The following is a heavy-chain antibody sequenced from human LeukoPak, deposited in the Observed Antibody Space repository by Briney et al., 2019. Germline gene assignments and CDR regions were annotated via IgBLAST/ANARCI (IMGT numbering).Heavy chain of an antibody. CDR1: GFTFSSYA. CDR2: ISGSGGST. J-gene: IGHJ4*02. D-gene: IGHD2-2*01. V-gene: IGHV3-23*01. CDR3: AKDPRYCSSTSCVDY. Sequence: PGGSLRLSCAASGFTFSSYAMSWVRQAPGTGLEWVSAISGSGGSTYYADSVKGRFTISRDNSKNTLYLQMNSLRAEDTAVYYCAKDPRYCSSTSCVDYWGQGTLVTVSS.